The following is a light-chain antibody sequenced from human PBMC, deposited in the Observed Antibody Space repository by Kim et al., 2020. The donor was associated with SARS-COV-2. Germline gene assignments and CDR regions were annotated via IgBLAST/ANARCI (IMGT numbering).Light chain of an antibody. CDR3: ASYEAGDNLL. V-gene: IGLV2-8*01. J-gene: IGLJ2*01. CDR1: RSDIGGYIY. Sequence: GPAVTISCTGTRSDIGGYIYVSWYQHHPNTAPKLIIYEVTQRPSGVPDRFSGSKSGTTASLTVSGLRPEDEADYCCASYEAGDNLLFGGGTQLTVL. CDR2: EVT.